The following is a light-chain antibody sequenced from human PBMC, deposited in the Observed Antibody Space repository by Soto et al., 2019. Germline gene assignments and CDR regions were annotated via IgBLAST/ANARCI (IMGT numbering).Light chain of an antibody. CDR2: AAS. Sequence: IQLTQSPSSLSASVGDRVTITCRASQGISSYLAWYQQIPGKAPKLLIYAASALQSGVPSRFSGSGSGTDFTLTISSLQPEDFATYYCQQSSTYPLTFGPGTKVDIK. CDR1: QGISSY. CDR3: QQSSTYPLT. J-gene: IGKJ3*01. V-gene: IGKV1-9*01.